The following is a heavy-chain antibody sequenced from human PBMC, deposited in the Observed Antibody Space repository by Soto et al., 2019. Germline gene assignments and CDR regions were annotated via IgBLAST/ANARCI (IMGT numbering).Heavy chain of an antibody. CDR1: GGTFSSYA. V-gene: IGHV1-69*01. J-gene: IGHJ5*02. CDR3: ARSIKGSSWGVYNWFAP. D-gene: IGHD6-13*01. Sequence: QVQLVQSGAAVKKPGSSVKVSCKASGGTFSSYAISWVRQAPGQGLAWMGGIIPIFGTANYAQKFQGRVTITADESTSTAYMELSSLRSEAKDVYYCARSIKGSSWGVYNWFAPWGQGTLVTVSS. CDR2: IIPIFGTA.